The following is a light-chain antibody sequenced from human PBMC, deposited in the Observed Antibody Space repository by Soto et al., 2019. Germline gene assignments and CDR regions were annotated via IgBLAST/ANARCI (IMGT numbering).Light chain of an antibody. Sequence: QLVLTQSSSASASLGSSVKLTCTLRSGHSSHIIAWHQQQAGKAPRYLMKVEGSGSYNKGSGVPDRFSGSSSGADRYLTISNLQFEDEADYYCETWDSNTRVFGGGTKVTVL. CDR2: VEGSGSY. CDR1: SGHSSHI. CDR3: ETWDSNTRV. J-gene: IGLJ3*02. V-gene: IGLV4-60*02.